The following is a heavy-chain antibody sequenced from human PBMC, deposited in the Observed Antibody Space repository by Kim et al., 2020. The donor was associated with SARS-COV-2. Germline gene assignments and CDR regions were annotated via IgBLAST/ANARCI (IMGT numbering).Heavy chain of an antibody. CDR1: DGSITSSSYS. V-gene: IGHV4-39*01. D-gene: IGHD3-10*01. CDR3: ARHLVEGVIAS. CDR2: IFYSGNT. Sequence: SETLSLTCTVSDGSITSSSYSWGWIRQPPGKGLEWIGNIFYSGNTYYNPSLKSRVTISVDTSKNQFSLKLTSVTAADTAVYYCARHLVEGVIASWGQGTLVTVSS. J-gene: IGHJ5*01.